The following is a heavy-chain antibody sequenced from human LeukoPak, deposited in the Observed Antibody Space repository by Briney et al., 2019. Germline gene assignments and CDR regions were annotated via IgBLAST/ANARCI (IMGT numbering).Heavy chain of an antibody. D-gene: IGHD2-15*01. J-gene: IGHJ4*02. CDR3: AGGGSCGGGTCAWDY. CDR2: IYYTGKT. V-gene: IGHV4-39*01. Sequence: SETLSLTCTVSGGSISSSSYFWGWIRQPPGKGLECVAIIYYTGKTHYNPSLRSRVTISVYTSKNQFSLKLTSMTAADTALYYCAGGGSCGGGTCAWDYWGRGTLVTVSS. CDR1: GGSISSSSYF.